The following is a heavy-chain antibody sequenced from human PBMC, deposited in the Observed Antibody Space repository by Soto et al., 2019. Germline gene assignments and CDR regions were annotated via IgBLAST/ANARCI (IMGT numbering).Heavy chain of an antibody. CDR3: ARGEVPLFYYSLHV. Sequence: SETLSLTCTVPGGSITPSYWSWIRRPPGKGLEWIAYIYDTGISGYTPSTSYNPSLKSRVTMSVDTSKSQFSLKLTSVTAADTAVYYCARGEVPLFYYSLHVWCQGITVTLSS. V-gene: IGHV4-59*01. CDR1: GGSITPSY. J-gene: IGHJ6*02. CDR2: IYDTGISGYTPST.